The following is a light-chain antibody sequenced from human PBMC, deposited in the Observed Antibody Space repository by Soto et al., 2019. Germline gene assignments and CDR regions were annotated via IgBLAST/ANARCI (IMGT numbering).Light chain of an antibody. V-gene: IGKV3-20*01. J-gene: IGKJ4*01. CDR1: QSVGSNS. CDR3: QQYGSSRLT. Sequence: EVVFTQSPGTLSLSPGGRATLSCRASQSVGSNSLAWYQQKPGQAPRLLIYGSSSRATGIPDRFSGSGSGTDFTLTVSRLEPEDFAVYYCQQYGSSRLTFGGGTKVDIK. CDR2: GSS.